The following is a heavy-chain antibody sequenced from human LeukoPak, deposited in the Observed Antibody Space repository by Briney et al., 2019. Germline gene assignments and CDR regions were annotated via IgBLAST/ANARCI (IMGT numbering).Heavy chain of an antibody. Sequence: PGGSLRLSCAASGFTFSSYWIHWVRQAPGKGLVWVSRINSGGSDSIYADSVKGRFTISRDNAQNTVYLQMNSLRAEDTAIYYCARGHSTGCFGYWGQGTLVTVSS. CDR1: GFTFSSYW. CDR3: ARGHSTGCFGY. D-gene: IGHD1-14*01. J-gene: IGHJ4*02. CDR2: INSGGSDS. V-gene: IGHV3-74*01.